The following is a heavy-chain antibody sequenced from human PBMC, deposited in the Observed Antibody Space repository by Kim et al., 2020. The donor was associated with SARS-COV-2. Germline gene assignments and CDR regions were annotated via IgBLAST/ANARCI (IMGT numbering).Heavy chain of an antibody. CDR3: ASRHGVVGARDY. D-gene: IGHD2-15*01. CDR1: GGSISGSNYY. Sequence: SETLSLTCTVSGGSISGSNYYWGWIRQPPGKGLEWIANIYFTGTANYNPSLKSRVTISVDTSKNQFSLNLSSVTAADTAVYYCASRHGVVGARDYWGQGT. CDR2: IYFTGTA. J-gene: IGHJ4*02. V-gene: IGHV4-39*07.